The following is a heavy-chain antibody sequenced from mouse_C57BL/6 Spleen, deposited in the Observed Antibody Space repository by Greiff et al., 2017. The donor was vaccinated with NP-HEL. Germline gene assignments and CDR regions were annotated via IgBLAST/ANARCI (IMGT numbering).Heavy chain of an antibody. D-gene: IGHD3-2*02. CDR1: GYAFTNYL. J-gene: IGHJ2*01. CDR3: ARYSSGYEDY. Sequence: QVQLQQSGAELVRPGTSVKVSCKASGYAFTNYLIEWVKQRPGQGLEWIGVINPGSGGTNYNEKFKGKATLTADKSSNTAYMQLSSLTSEDSAVYFCARYSSGYEDYWGQGTTLTVSS. V-gene: IGHV1-54*01. CDR2: INPGSGGT.